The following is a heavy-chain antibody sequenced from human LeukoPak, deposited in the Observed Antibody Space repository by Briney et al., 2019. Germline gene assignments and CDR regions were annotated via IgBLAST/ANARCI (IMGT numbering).Heavy chain of an antibody. CDR2: IYTSGST. V-gene: IGHV4-61*02. D-gene: IGHD2-21*02. CDR3: ARHLTYAYCGSDCYFDY. J-gene: IGHJ4*02. CDR1: GGSISSGSYY. Sequence: TSETLSLTCTVSGGSISSGSYYWSWIRQPAGKGLEWIGRIYTSGSTNYNPSLKSRVTISVDTSKNQFSLKLSSVTAADTAVYYCARHLTYAYCGSDCYFDYWGQGTLVTVSS.